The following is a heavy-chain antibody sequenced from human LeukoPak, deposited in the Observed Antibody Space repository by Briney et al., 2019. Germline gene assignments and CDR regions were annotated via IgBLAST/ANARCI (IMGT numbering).Heavy chain of an antibody. J-gene: IGHJ4*02. Sequence: SQTLSLTCTVSGGSISSGDYYWSWIRQPPGKGLEWIGYIYYSGSTYYNPSLKSRVTISVDTSKNQSSLKLSSVTAADTAVYYCARVTMIVVARGFDYWGQGTLVTVSS. CDR2: IYYSGST. V-gene: IGHV4-30-4*08. CDR1: GGSISSGDYY. CDR3: ARVTMIVVARGFDY. D-gene: IGHD3-22*01.